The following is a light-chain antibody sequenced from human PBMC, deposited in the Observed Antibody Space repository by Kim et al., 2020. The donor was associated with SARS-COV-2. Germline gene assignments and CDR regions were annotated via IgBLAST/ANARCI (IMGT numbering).Light chain of an antibody. CDR1: SGHSSYA. CDR3: QTWGTGIHFWV. J-gene: IGLJ3*02. V-gene: IGLV4-69*01. CDR2: LNSDGSH. Sequence: QPVLTQSPSASASLGASVKLTCTLSSGHSSYAIAWHQQQPEKGPRYLMKLNSDGSHSKGDGIPDRFSGSSSGAERYLTISSLQSEDEADYYCQTWGTGIHFWVFGEGTQLTVL.